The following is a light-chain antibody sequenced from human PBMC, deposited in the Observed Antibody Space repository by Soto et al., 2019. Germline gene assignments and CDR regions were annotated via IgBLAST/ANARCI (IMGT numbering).Light chain of an antibody. CDR3: MHAAHWPYT. CDR2: KVS. V-gene: IGKV2-30*01. CDR1: QSLVYSDGNTY. Sequence: DVVMTQSPLSLPVTLGQPASISCRSSQSLVYSDGNTYLNWFLQRPGQSPRRLIYKVSNRDSGVPDRLSGSGSGTDFTLKISWVEAEDVGVYYCMHAAHWPYTFGQGTRLEIK. J-gene: IGKJ2*01.